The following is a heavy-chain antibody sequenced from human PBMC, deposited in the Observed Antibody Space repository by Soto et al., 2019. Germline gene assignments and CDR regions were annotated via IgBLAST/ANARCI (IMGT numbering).Heavy chain of an antibody. CDR3: ARQVSSAWPPYYYDMDV. V-gene: IGHV4-59*08. Sequence: SETLSLTCTVSGGSLRNYYWNWIRQPPGKGLEWIGYVYFSGSTNYNPSLKSRVTISVDTSKNQVSLKLSSVTAADTAMYFCARQVSSAWPPYYYDMDVWGQGTTVTVSS. CDR2: VYFSGST. J-gene: IGHJ6*02. CDR1: GGSLRNYY. D-gene: IGHD6-25*01.